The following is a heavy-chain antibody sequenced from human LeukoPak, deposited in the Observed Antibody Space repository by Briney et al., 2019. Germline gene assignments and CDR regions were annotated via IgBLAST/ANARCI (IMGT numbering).Heavy chain of an antibody. V-gene: IGHV3-30*02. D-gene: IGHD3-3*01. CDR1: GFTFSSYG. J-gene: IGHJ6*03. CDR2: IRYDGSNK. CDR3: AKAYYDFWSGYYKSFMDV. Sequence: PGGSLRLSCAASGFTFSSYGMHWVRQAPGKGLEWVAFIRYDGSNKYYADSVKGRFTISRDNSKNTLYLQMNSLRAEDTAVYYCAKAYYDFWSGYYKSFMDVWGKGTTVIVSS.